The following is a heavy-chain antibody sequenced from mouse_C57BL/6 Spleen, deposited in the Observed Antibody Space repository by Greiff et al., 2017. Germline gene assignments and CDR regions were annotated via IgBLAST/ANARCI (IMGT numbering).Heavy chain of an antibody. CDR2: INPNNGGT. CDR3: TYDYSFGY. Sequence: VQLQQSGPELVKPGASVKISCKASGYTFTDYYMNWVKQSHGKSLEWIGDINPNNGGTSYNQKFKGKATLTVDKSSSTAYMELRSLTSEDSAVYYCTYDYSFGYWGQGTTLTVSS. CDR1: GYTFTDYY. J-gene: IGHJ2*01. D-gene: IGHD2-4*01. V-gene: IGHV1-26*01.